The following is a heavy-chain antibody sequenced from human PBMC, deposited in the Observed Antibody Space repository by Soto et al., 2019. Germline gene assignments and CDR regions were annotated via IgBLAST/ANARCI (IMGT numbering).Heavy chain of an antibody. CDR1: GGSISTSRSY. CDR3: ARQPTTGDTDLWFDP. V-gene: IGHV4-39*01. Sequence: QLQLLESCPGLVKASETLSLTCSVSGGSISTSRSYWAWIRQPPGKGLGWLANIFCSGSTVYNPSLARRVSVPVDPSKNEFSLKLKSVPAADTAVYYCARQPTTGDTDLWFDPWGQGTLVTVSS. CDR2: IFCSGST. J-gene: IGHJ5*02. D-gene: IGHD2-21*01.